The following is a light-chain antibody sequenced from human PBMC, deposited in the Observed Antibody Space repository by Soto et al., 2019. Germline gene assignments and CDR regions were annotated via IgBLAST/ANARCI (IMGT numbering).Light chain of an antibody. CDR1: SSDVGGYNY. J-gene: IGLJ2*01. CDR2: EVS. V-gene: IGLV2-14*01. CDR3: SSYTSSSTVV. Sequence: QSVLTQPASVSGSPGQSITISCTGTSSDVGGYNYVSWYQRHPGKAPKLMIYEVSNRPSGVSNRFSGSKSGNMASLTISGLQAEDEADYYCSSYTSSSTVVFGGGTKLTVL.